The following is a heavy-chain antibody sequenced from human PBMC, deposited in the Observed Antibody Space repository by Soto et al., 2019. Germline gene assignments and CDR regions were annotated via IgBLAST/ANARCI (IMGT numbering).Heavy chain of an antibody. CDR1: GYTFTSYG. D-gene: IGHD1-7*01. J-gene: IGHJ3*02. CDR2: ISAYNGNT. Sequence: ASVKVSCKASGYTFTSYGISWVRQAPGQGLEWMGWISAYNGNTNYAQKLQGRVTMTTDTSTSTAYMELRSLRSDDTAVYYCARDVGTGTSYEGAFDIWGQGTMVTVSS. V-gene: IGHV1-18*01. CDR3: ARDVGTGTSYEGAFDI.